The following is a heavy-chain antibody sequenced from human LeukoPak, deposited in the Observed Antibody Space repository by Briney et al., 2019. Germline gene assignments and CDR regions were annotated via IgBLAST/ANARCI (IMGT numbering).Heavy chain of an antibody. CDR1: GFSFDEYA. CDR2: ISYSSETI. Sequence: GGSLRLSCAASGFSFDEYAMHWVRQVPGKGLEWVSGISYSSETIGYVDSVKGRFTISRDNAKKSLYLQMNSLRAEDTALYYCARDRQQWLAAGGDYWGQGTLVTVSS. J-gene: IGHJ4*02. V-gene: IGHV3-9*01. D-gene: IGHD6-19*01. CDR3: ARDRQQWLAAGGDY.